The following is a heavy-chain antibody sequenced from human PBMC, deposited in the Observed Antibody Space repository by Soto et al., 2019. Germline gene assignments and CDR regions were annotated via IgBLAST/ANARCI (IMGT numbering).Heavy chain of an antibody. Sequence: VQLVESGGGVVQPGRSLRLSCAASGFIFSSYGMHWVRQAPGKGREWVAVISYEGINKNHADSVKGRFTISRDNSKNNLHLQMNGLRAEDTAVYYCAKDQSGYDHYAMDVWGQGTAVTVSS. CDR1: GFIFSSYG. J-gene: IGHJ6*02. CDR3: AKDQSGYDHYAMDV. V-gene: IGHV3-30*18. CDR2: ISYEGINK. D-gene: IGHD3-3*01.